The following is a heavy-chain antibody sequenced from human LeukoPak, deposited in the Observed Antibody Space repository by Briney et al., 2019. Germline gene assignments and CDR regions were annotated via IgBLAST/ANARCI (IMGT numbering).Heavy chain of an antibody. Sequence: SQTLLLTCAISGDSVSSNTATWNWIRQSPSRGLEWLGRTYYRSKWYNEYAVSVESRMTINADTSKNQLSLQLNSVTPEDTAVYFCASGHHFDYWGQGTLVTVSS. CDR1: GDSVSSNTAT. CDR2: TYYRSKWYN. V-gene: IGHV6-1*01. J-gene: IGHJ4*02. CDR3: ASGHHFDY.